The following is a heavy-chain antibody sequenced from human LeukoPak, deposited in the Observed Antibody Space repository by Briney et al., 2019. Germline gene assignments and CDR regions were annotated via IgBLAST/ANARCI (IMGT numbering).Heavy chain of an antibody. CDR2: ICTSGST. CDR3: AREIGIAFDI. Sequence: SETLSLTCTVSGGSISSGSYYWSWIRQPAGKGLEWIGRICTSGSTNYNPSLKSRVTISVDTSKIQFSLKLSSVTAADTAVYYCAREIGIAFDIRGQGTMVTVSS. CDR1: GGSISSGSYY. J-gene: IGHJ3*02. D-gene: IGHD1-26*01. V-gene: IGHV4-61*02.